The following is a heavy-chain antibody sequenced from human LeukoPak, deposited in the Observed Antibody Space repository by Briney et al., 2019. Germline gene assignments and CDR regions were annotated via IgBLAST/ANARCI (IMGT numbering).Heavy chain of an antibody. V-gene: IGHV4-4*07. CDR1: GGSISNYY. CDR2: IYSSGTT. J-gene: IGHJ6*02. Sequence: SETLSLTCTVSGGSISNYYWSWIRQPAGKGLEWIGRIYSSGTTIYNPSLKSRVTMSVDTSKNQFSLKLSSVTAADTAVYYCARDHRNSLVSDYGMDVWGQGTTVTVSS. CDR3: ARDHRNSLVSDYGMDV. D-gene: IGHD1-14*01.